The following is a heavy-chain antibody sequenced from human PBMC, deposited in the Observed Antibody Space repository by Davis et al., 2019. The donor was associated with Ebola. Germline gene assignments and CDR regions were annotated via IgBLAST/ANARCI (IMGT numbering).Heavy chain of an antibody. Sequence: GGSLRLSCAASGFTFSSYSMNWVRQAPGKGLEWVSYISSSSSTIYYADSVKGRFTISRDNAKNSLYLQMNSLRDEDTAVYYCAKDFIAVWYYYGMDVWGQGTTVTVSS. CDR2: ISSSSSTI. CDR1: GFTFSSYS. V-gene: IGHV3-48*02. J-gene: IGHJ6*02. D-gene: IGHD6-19*01. CDR3: AKDFIAVWYYYGMDV.